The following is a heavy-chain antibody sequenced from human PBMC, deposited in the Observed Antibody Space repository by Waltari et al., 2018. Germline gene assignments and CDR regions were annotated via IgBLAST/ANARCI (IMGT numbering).Heavy chain of an antibody. CDR3: VTALGDRSSASRPFDV. J-gene: IGHJ3*01. CDR2: VAPEDGET. D-gene: IGHD3-10*01. V-gene: IGHV1-69-2*01. CDR1: GYRFTDYY. Sequence: EVQLLQSGTELKKPGSTVKISCQVSGYRFTDYYIHWVQQAPGKGPQWMGLVAPEDGETIYAERFQGRVTITADTSTETAFRELSSLTSDDTAVYYCVTALGDRSSASRPFDVWGLGTLITVSS.